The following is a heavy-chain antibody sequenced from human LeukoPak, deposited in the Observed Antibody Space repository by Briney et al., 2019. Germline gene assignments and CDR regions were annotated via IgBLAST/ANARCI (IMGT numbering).Heavy chain of an antibody. Sequence: PSETLSLTCTVSGGSISSSSYYWGWIRQPPGKGLEWIGSIYYSGSTYYNPSLKSRVTISVDTSKNQFSLKLSSVTAADTAVYYCARELLRYFDWSQSIYYGMDVWGQGTTVTVSS. CDR2: IYYSGST. J-gene: IGHJ6*02. CDR3: ARELLRYFDWSQSIYYGMDV. CDR1: GGSISSSSYY. D-gene: IGHD3-9*01. V-gene: IGHV4-39*02.